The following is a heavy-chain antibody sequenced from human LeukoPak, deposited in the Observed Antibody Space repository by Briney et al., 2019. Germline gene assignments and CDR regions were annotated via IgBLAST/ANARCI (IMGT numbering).Heavy chain of an antibody. CDR3: AKEGDTALVTGYFDL. Sequence: SVKVSCKASGGTFGSYVISWVRQAPGQGLEWMGGIIPIFGTAHYAQKFPGRLTITADESTSTVYMEMSSLRSEDTAMYYCAKEGDTALVTGYFDLWGRGTLVTVSA. J-gene: IGHJ2*01. CDR1: GGTFGSYV. V-gene: IGHV1-69*01. D-gene: IGHD5-18*01. CDR2: IIPIFGTA.